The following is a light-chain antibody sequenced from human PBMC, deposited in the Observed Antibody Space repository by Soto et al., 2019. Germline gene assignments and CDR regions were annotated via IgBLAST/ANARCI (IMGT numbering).Light chain of an antibody. Sequence: QSVLTQPPSVSGAPGQRVTISCTGSSSNIGAGYDVHWYQQLPGTAPKLLIYGNSNRPSGVPDRCSGAKSVTSASLAITGLQAEDEADYYCQSYDSGLSGSVFGGGTKLTGL. CDR3: QSYDSGLSGSV. J-gene: IGLJ2*01. CDR1: SSNIGAGYD. CDR2: GNS. V-gene: IGLV1-40*01.